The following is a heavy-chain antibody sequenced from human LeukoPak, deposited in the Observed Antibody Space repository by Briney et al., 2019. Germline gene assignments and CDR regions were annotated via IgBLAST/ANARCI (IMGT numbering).Heavy chain of an antibody. D-gene: IGHD2-15*01. CDR1: GFTFSSYS. V-gene: IGHV3-21*01. Sequence: GGSLRLSCAASGFTFSSYSMNWVRQAPGKGLEWVSSISSSSSYIYYADSVKGRFTISRDNAENSLYLQMNSLRAEDTAVYYCARVKYCSGGSCYWDYYYYMDVWGKGTTVTVSS. J-gene: IGHJ6*03. CDR3: ARVKYCSGGSCYWDYYYYMDV. CDR2: ISSSSSYI.